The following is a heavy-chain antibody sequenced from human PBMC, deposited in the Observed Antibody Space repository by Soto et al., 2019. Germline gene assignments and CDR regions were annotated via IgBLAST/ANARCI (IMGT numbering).Heavy chain of an antibody. J-gene: IGHJ6*02. CDR3: ARFYYDSSGYLPSPYYYYYGMDV. Sequence: GGSLRLSCAASGFNFSNYWMSWVRQAPGKGLEWVANIKQDGSEKNYVDSVKGRFTVSRDNAKNSVYLQMNSLRAEDTAVYYCARFYYDSSGYLPSPYYYYYGMDVWGQGTTVTVSS. D-gene: IGHD3-22*01. CDR1: GFNFSNYW. V-gene: IGHV3-7*01. CDR2: IKQDGSEK.